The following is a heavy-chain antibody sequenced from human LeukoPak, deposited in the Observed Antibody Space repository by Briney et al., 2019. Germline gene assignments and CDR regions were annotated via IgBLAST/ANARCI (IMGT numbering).Heavy chain of an antibody. CDR2: IYTSGST. J-gene: IGHJ6*03. Sequence: SETLSLTCTVSGGSISSYYWSWIRQPAGKGLEWIGRIYTSGSTNYNPSLKSRVTMSVDTSKNQFSLKLSSVTAADTAVYYCARDRLSDKARPRAHYYYYYYMDVWGKGTTVTVSS. CDR1: GGSISSYY. V-gene: IGHV4-4*07. D-gene: IGHD6-6*01. CDR3: ARDRLSDKARPRAHYYYYYYMDV.